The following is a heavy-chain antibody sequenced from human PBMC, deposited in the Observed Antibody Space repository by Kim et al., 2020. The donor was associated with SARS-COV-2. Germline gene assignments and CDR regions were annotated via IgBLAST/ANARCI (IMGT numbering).Heavy chain of an antibody. CDR2: IIPILGTA. V-gene: IGHV1-69*13. Sequence: SVKVSCKASGGTFSSYAISWVRQAPGQGLEWMGGIIPILGTANYAQKFQGRVTITADESTSTAYMELSSLRSEDTAVYYCARFDAYDSSGAYFDYWGQGTLVTVSS. CDR3: ARFDAYDSSGAYFDY. J-gene: IGHJ4*02. CDR1: GGTFSSYA. D-gene: IGHD3-22*01.